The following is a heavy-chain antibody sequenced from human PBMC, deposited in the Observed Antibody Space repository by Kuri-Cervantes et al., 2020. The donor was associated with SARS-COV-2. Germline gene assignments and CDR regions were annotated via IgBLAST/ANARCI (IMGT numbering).Heavy chain of an antibody. CDR3: ASKFPGHHPFDF. D-gene: IGHD2-21*01. Sequence: GESLKISCAASGFTFSSYGMHWVRQAPGKGLEWVAVVSYDGSNKYYADSVKGRFTISRDNSKNTLYLQMNSLRADDTAVYYCASKFPGHHPFDFWGQGTLVTVSS. J-gene: IGHJ4*02. CDR2: VSYDGSNK. V-gene: IGHV3-30*03. CDR1: GFTFSSYG.